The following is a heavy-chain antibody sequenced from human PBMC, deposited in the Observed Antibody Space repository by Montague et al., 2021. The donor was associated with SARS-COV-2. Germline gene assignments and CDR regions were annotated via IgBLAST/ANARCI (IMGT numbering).Heavy chain of an antibody. CDR2: TYYMSKWYN. D-gene: IGHD1-1*01. CDR1: GDSVASISAT. J-gene: IGHJ6*02. Sequence: CAISGDSVASISATCNWVRQSPERRLEWLGRTYYMSKWYNDYAVSVRGRVTINPDTSKNQFSLQLNSVTPEDTAIYYCTSGREGNYNVMDVWGQGTTVTVSS. V-gene: IGHV6-1*01. CDR3: TSGREGNYNVMDV.